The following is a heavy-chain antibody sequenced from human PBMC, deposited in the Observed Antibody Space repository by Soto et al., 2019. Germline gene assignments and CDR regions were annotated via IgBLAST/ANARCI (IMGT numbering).Heavy chain of an antibody. J-gene: IGHJ4*02. CDR3: ARDTHDYVWGSYRYTMDY. V-gene: IGHV1-2*02. CDR1: GYTFTGYY. Sequence: QVQLVQSGAEVKKPGASVKVSCKASGYTFTGYYMHWVRQAPGQGLEWMGWINPNSGGTNYAQKFQRRFTMTRETSISTAYMELSRLRSDDTAVYYCARDTHDYVWGSYRYTMDYWGQGTLVTVSS. D-gene: IGHD3-16*02. CDR2: INPNSGGT.